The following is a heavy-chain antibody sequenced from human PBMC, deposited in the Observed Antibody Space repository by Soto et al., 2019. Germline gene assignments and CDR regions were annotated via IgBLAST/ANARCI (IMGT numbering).Heavy chain of an antibody. CDR3: ARGQQLVGSFYYGMDV. Sequence: GGSLRLSCAASGFTFSSYWMHWVRQAPGKGLVWVSRINSDGSSTSYADSVKGRFTISRDNAKNTLYLQMNSLRAEDTAVYYCARGQQLVGSFYYGMDVWGQGTTVTVSS. D-gene: IGHD6-13*01. J-gene: IGHJ6*02. V-gene: IGHV3-74*01. CDR2: INSDGSST. CDR1: GFTFSSYW.